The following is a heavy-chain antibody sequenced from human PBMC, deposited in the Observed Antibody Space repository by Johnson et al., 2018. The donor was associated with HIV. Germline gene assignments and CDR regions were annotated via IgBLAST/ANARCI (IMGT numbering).Heavy chain of an antibody. D-gene: IGHD6-19*01. CDR3: ARSGNRQWLVRGAFDI. J-gene: IGHJ3*02. CDR1: GFTFSSYA. CDR2: ISYDGSNK. V-gene: IGHV3-30*14. Sequence: QVQLVESGGGVVQPGRSLRLSCAASGFTFSSYAMHCVRQAPGKGLEWVAVISYDGSNKYYADSVKGRFTISRDNSKNTLYLQMNSLRVEDTAVYYCARSGNRQWLVRGAFDIWGQGTMVTVSS.